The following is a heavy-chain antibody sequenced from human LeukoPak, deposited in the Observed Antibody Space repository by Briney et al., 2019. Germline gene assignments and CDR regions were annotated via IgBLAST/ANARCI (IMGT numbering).Heavy chain of an antibody. CDR2: IYYSGST. D-gene: IGHD4-23*01. Sequence: SETLSLTCTVSGGSISSYYWSWIRQPAGKGLEWIGSIYYSGSTYYNPSLKSRVTISVDTSKNQFSLKLSSVTAADTAVYYCVRDSIPYDGGNSGYFDYWGQGTLVTVSS. CDR3: VRDSIPYDGGNSGYFDY. J-gene: IGHJ4*02. V-gene: IGHV4-4*07. CDR1: GGSISSYY.